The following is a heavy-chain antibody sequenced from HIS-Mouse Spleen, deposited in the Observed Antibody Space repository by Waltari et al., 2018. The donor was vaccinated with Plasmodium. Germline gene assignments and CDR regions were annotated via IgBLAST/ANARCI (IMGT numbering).Heavy chain of an antibody. J-gene: IGHJ2*01. CDR2: IKQDGREK. CDR1: GFPVSSYW. CDR3: ASSWYWYFDL. V-gene: IGHV3-7*01. D-gene: IGHD6-13*01. Sequence: EVQLVDSGGGLVQPGVSLGLSSAACGFPVSSYWRSWVRQAPGKGLEWVANIKQDGREKYYVDSVKGRFTISRDNAKNSLYLQMNSLRAEDTAVYYCASSWYWYFDLWGRGTLVTVSS.